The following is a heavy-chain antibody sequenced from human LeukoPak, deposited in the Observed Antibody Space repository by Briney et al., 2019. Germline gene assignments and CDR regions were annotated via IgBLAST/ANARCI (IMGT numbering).Heavy chain of an antibody. Sequence: SQTLSLTCTASGGSISSGGYYWSWIRQHPGKGLEWIGYIYYSGSTYYNPSLKSRVTISVDTSKNQFSLKLSSVTAADTAVYYCAREDTAMVDYWGRGTLVTVSS. V-gene: IGHV4-31*03. D-gene: IGHD5-18*01. CDR3: AREDTAMVDY. CDR2: IYYSGST. CDR1: GGSISSGGYY. J-gene: IGHJ4*02.